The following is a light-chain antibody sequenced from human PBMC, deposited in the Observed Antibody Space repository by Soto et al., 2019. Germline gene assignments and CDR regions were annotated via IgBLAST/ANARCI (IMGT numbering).Light chain of an antibody. CDR3: QQFGTSPYT. CDR1: QSVSSSF. Sequence: EIVLTQSPGTLSLSPGERATLSCRASQSVSSSFLTWYQQKPGQAPRLLIYGASSRATGIPDRFSGSGSGTDFTLTISRLEPEDFAVYWCQQFGTSPYTFGQGTKVEIK. V-gene: IGKV3-20*01. J-gene: IGKJ2*01. CDR2: GAS.